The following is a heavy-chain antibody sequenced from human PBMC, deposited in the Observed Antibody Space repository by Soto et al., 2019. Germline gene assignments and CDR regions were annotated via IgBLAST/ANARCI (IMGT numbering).Heavy chain of an antibody. V-gene: IGHV3-7*01. J-gene: IGHJ4*02. D-gene: IGHD6-6*01. CDR1: GFTFSSYW. CDR2: INQDGSKK. CDR3: ARAYSDSSDYIDY. Sequence: GGSLRLSCAASGFTFSSYWMGWVRQAPGKGLEWVASINQDGSKKYYVDSVKGRFTISRDNAKNSLYLQMNSLRAEDTAVYYCARAYSDSSDYIDYWGQGTLVTVSS.